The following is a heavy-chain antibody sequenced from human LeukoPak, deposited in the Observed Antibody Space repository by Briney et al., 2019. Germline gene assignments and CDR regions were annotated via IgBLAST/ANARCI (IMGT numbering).Heavy chain of an antibody. V-gene: IGHV5-51*01. J-gene: IGHJ4*02. D-gene: IGHD5-24*01. CDR1: GYSFTSYW. Sequence: GESLKISCKGSGYSFTSYWIGWVRQMPRKGLEWMGIIYPGDSDTRYSPSFQGQVTISADKSISTAYLQWSSLKASDTAMSYCARHAERWLQSGPFDYWGQGTLVTVSS. CDR2: IYPGDSDT. CDR3: ARHAERWLQSGPFDY.